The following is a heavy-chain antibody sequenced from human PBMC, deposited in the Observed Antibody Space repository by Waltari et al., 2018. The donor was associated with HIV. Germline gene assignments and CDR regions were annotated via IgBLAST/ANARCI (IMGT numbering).Heavy chain of an antibody. J-gene: IGHJ6*02. Sequence: EVQLVESGGGLVQPGGSLRLSCAASGFTVSSNYMSWVRQAPGKGLEWVSVIYSGGSTYYADSGKGRFTISRDNSKNTLYLQMNSLRAEDTAVYYCASIAYCGGDCYPRGMDVWGQGTTVTVSS. CDR2: IYSGGST. CDR3: ASIAYCGGDCYPRGMDV. V-gene: IGHV3-66*01. D-gene: IGHD2-21*02. CDR1: GFTVSSNY.